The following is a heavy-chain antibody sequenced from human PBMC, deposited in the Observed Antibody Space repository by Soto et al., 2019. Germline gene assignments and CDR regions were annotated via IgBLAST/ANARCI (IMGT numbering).Heavy chain of an antibody. V-gene: IGHV3-7*03. CDR3: SRENWFQDY. CDR2: IKNDGSEQ. J-gene: IGHJ4*02. D-gene: IGHD3-10*01. CDR1: GFTFSTYY. Sequence: GGSLRLSCAASGFTFSTYYMTWVRQAPGKGLEWVASIKNDGSEQYYVDSVKGRLTISRDNAKNSLYLQMNSLRAGDTALYYCSRENWFQDYWGQGTRVTVSS.